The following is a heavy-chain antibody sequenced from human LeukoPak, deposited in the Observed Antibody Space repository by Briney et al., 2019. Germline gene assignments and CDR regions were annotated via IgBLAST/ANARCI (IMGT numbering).Heavy chain of an antibody. CDR2: ISAYNGNT. Sequence: ASVKVSCKASGYTFTSYGISWVRQAPGQGLEWMGWISAYNGNTDYAQKLQGRVTMTTDTSTSTAYMELRSLRSDDTAVYYCASMYFSQYLQHWGQGTLVTVSS. CDR1: GYTFTSYG. J-gene: IGHJ1*01. CDR3: ASMYFSQYLQH. V-gene: IGHV1-18*01. D-gene: IGHD2-8*01.